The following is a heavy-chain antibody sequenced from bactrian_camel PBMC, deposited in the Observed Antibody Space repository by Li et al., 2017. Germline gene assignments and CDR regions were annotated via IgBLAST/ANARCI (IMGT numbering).Heavy chain of an antibody. D-gene: IGHD4*01. CDR1: GYTSPYR. J-gene: IGHJ4*01. V-gene: IGHV3S6*01. Sequence: HVQLVESGGGSVQSGGSLKLSCAATGYTSPYRMAWFRQAPGKEREGVAAIDSNGGSFTADSVKGRFTISKDNAKNALYLQTNSLEPADTAVYYCAAASPWCVVTMVEYEYTDWGQGTQVTVS. CDR2: IDSNGGS. CDR3: AAASPWCVVTMVEYEYTD.